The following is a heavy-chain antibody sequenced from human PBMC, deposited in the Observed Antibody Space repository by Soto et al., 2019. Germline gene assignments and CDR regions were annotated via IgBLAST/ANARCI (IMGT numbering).Heavy chain of an antibody. CDR3: ARHFGMVKDYSSYFGMVV. CDR2: ISPSGHTT. CDR1: GDTFKNFY. Sequence: QVQLVQSGAEVKKPGASANLSCKASGDTFKNFYIHWVRQAPGQGIEWLGMISPSGHTTTYPQKFPGRVTITRGTSKSTLYMELSNLRSDDTAIYYCARHFGMVKDYSSYFGMVVWGQGTSVTFSS. D-gene: IGHD3-3*01. J-gene: IGHJ6*02. V-gene: IGHV1-46*02.